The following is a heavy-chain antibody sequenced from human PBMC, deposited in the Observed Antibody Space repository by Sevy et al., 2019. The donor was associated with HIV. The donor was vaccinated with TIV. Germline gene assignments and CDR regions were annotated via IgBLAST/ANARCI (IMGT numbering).Heavy chain of an antibody. J-gene: IGHJ6*03. CDR1: GFTFTNFP. CDR2: ISFNGNHE. Sequence: GGSLRLSCAASGFTFTNFPMHWVRQAPGRGLEWVAIISFNGNHEFYADSVKGRFTISRDNAKNSLYLQMNSLRDEDTAVYYCARDKFVGYCSGGSCYSLYYYYMDVWGKGTTVTVSS. CDR3: ARDKFVGYCSGGSCYSLYYYYMDV. V-gene: IGHV3-30-3*01. D-gene: IGHD2-15*01.